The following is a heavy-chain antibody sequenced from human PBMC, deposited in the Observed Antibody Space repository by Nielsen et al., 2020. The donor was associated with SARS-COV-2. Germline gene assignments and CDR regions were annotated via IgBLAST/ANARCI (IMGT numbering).Heavy chain of an antibody. V-gene: IGHV4-4*02. CDR3: ARGGIVGAAAWLDAFDI. D-gene: IGHD1-26*01. CDR1: GDSVSSHDW. CDR2: VSHSGST. Sequence: SETLSLTCAVSGDSVSSHDWWTWVRQSPGKGLEWIGEVSHSGSTKYNPSLKSRVTLSMDKSKNQFSLRLTSVSAADTAVYYCARGGIVGAAAWLDAFDIWGQGTMVTVSS. J-gene: IGHJ3*02.